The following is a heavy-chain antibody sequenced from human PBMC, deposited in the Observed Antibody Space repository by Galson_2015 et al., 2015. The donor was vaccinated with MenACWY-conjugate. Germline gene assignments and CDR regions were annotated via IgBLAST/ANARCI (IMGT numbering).Heavy chain of an antibody. CDR2: ISGDGGTT. D-gene: IGHD3-22*01. V-gene: IGHV3-23*01. J-gene: IGHJ4*02. CDR1: GFTFTSFA. Sequence: SLRLSCAASGFTFTSFAITWVRQAPGKGLEWVSGISGDGGTTYYADSVKGRFTISRDNSKNTVFLQMNSLRAEDTAIYYCAKPCDSSGSRPDYFDYWGQGTPVTVSS. CDR3: AKPCDSSGSRPDYFDY.